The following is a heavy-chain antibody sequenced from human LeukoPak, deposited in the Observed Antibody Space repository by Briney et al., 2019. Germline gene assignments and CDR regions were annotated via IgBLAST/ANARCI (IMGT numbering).Heavy chain of an antibody. D-gene: IGHD6-6*01. CDR2: ISGSGGST. J-gene: IGHJ4*02. V-gene: IGHV3-23*01. Sequence: PGGSLRLSCAASGFTFSSYGMHWVRQAPGKGLEWVSAISGSGGSTYYADSVKGRFTISRDNSKNTLYLQMNSLRAEDTAVYYCAKSLAARPIPLDYWGQGTLVTVSS. CDR1: GFTFSSYG. CDR3: AKSLAARPIPLDY.